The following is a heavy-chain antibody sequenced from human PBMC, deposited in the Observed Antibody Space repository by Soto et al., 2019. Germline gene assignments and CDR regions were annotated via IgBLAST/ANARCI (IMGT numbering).Heavy chain of an antibody. CDR1: GFTFSSYG. Sequence: GGSLRLSCAASGFTFSSYGMHWVRQAPGKGLEWVAVISYDGSNKYYADSVKGRFTISRDNSKNTLYLQMNSLRAEDTAVYYCAKDRVAQFSGSYFDYWGQGTLVTVSS. V-gene: IGHV3-30*18. CDR2: ISYDGSNK. CDR3: AKDRVAQFSGSYFDY. D-gene: IGHD1-26*01. J-gene: IGHJ4*02.